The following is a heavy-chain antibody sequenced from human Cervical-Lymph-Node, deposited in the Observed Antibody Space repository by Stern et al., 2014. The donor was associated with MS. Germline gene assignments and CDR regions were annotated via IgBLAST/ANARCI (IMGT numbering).Heavy chain of an antibody. J-gene: IGHJ4*02. CDR2: ITNVGRT. Sequence: EVQLLESGGGVIQPGGSLRLSCTASGFTVSRDYMTWVRQAPGKGLEWFSLITNVGRTFYTDSVKGRFTISRDDSKNTVYLHMTSLRAEDTAMYYCARDTSSPERSDWWGQGTLVTVPS. V-gene: IGHV3-53*01. CDR3: ARDTSSPERSDW. CDR1: GFTVSRDY. D-gene: IGHD1-1*01.